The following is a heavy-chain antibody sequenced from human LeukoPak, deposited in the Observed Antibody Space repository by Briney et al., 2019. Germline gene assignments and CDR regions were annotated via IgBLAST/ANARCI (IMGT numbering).Heavy chain of an antibody. Sequence: ASVKVSCKASGYTFTSYCISWVRQAPGQGLEWMGRINAYNGNTNYAQKLQGRVTMSRDTSTSTAYMELSSLRSDDTAVYYCARGPYCSSISCQYCFDYWSQGTLVTVSS. D-gene: IGHD2-2*01. CDR3: ARGPYCSSISCQYCFDY. CDR2: INAYNGNT. J-gene: IGHJ4*02. V-gene: IGHV1-18*04. CDR1: GYTFTSYC.